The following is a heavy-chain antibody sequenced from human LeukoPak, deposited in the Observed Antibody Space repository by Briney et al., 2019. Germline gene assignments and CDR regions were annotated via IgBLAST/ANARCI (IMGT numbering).Heavy chain of an antibody. V-gene: IGHV1-24*01. CDR3: ATWGRFPMTTVTSYHYYYMDV. Sequence: GASVKVSCKVSGYTLTELSMHWVRQAPGNGLEWMGGFDPEDGETIYAQKFQGRVTMTEDTSTDTAYMELSSLRSEDTAVYYCATWGRFPMTTVTSYHYYYMDVWGKGTTVTVSS. J-gene: IGHJ6*03. CDR2: FDPEDGET. CDR1: GYTLTELS. D-gene: IGHD4-17*01.